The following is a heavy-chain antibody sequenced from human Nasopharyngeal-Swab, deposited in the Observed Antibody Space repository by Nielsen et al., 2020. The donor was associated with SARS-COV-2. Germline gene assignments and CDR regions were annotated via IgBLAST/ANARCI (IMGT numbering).Heavy chain of an antibody. CDR2: IFYSGST. J-gene: IGHJ5*02. CDR3: ARFSGSYSLNWFDP. D-gene: IGHD3-10*01. CDR1: GGSISNYY. V-gene: IGHV4-59*01. Sequence: SETLSLTCTVSGGSISNYYWSRIRQPPGKGLEWIGQIFYSGSTNYNPSIKTRVTISVDTSKNEFSLKLNSVTAADTAVYYCARFSGSYSLNWFDPWGQGILVIVSS.